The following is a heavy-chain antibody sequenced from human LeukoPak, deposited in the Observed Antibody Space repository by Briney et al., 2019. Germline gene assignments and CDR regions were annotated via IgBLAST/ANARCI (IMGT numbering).Heavy chain of an antibody. CDR3: ARDRNYYGMDV. J-gene: IGHJ6*02. Sequence: SQTLSLTCTVSGGPISSGGYYWSWIRQYPGKGLEWIGYIYYSGSTYYNPSLKSRVTISVDTSKNQFSLKLSSVTAADTAVYYCARDRNYYGMDVWGQGTTATVSS. V-gene: IGHV4-31*03. CDR2: IYYSGST. CDR1: GGPISSGGYY.